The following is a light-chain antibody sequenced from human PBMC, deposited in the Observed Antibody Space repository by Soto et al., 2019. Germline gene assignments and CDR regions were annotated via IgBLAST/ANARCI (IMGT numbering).Light chain of an antibody. CDR2: GAS. J-gene: IGKJ5*01. V-gene: IGKV3D-15*01. CDR1: QNVNNR. Sequence: EIVITQSPPTLSVSPGERASLSCRASQNVNNRLAWYQQKAGQAPRLLISGASSRATGIPDRFSGSGSGTDFTLTISRLESDDFALYYCQQYAEGTPITFGQGTRLEIK. CDR3: QQYAEGTPIT.